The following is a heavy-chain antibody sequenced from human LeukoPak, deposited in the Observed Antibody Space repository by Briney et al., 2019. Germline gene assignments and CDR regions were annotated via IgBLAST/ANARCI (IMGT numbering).Heavy chain of an antibody. J-gene: IGHJ3*02. CDR3: ARGCSSTSCYDDAFDI. Sequence: PSETLSLTCAVYGGSFSGYYWSWLRQPPGKGLEWIGEINHSGSTNYNPSLKSRVTISVDTSKNQFSLKLSSVTAADTAVYYCARGCSSTSCYDDAFDIWGQGTMVTVSS. D-gene: IGHD2-2*01. CDR2: INHSGST. V-gene: IGHV4-34*01. CDR1: GGSFSGYY.